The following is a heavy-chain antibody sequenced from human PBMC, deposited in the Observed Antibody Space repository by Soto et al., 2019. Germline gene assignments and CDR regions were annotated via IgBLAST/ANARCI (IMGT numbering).Heavy chain of an antibody. CDR3: TTLSDIVVVVAATPHFS. D-gene: IGHD2-15*01. J-gene: IGHJ5*02. V-gene: IGHV3-23*01. CDR1: GFTFSSYA. Sequence: GGSLRLSCAASGFTFSSYAMSWVRQAPGKGLEWVSAISGSGGSTYYADSVKGRFTISRDNSKNTLYLQMNSLKTEDTAVYYCTTLSDIVVVVAATPHFSWGQGTLVTVSS. CDR2: ISGSGGST.